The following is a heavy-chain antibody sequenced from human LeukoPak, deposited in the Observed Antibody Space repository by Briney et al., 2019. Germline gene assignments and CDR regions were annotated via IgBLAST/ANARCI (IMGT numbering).Heavy chain of an antibody. CDR1: GFTFSRYG. Sequence: SGRSLRLSCAASGFTFSRYGMHSVRQAPGKGLEWVAVISYDGSNKYSADSVKGRFTISRDNSKNTLYLQVDSLRAEDTAVYYCERVRVHLYPYYYYAMDIWGQGTTVTVSS. CDR3: ERVRVHLYPYYYYAMDI. D-gene: IGHD5/OR15-5a*01. CDR2: ISYDGSNK. J-gene: IGHJ6*02. V-gene: IGHV3-30*03.